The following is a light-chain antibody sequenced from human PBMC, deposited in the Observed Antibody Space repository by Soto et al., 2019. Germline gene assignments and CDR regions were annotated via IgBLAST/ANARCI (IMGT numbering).Light chain of an antibody. CDR3: QQFNSYPPT. J-gene: IGKJ4*02. CDR1: QGISSA. Sequence: AIKLTQCPSSLSASVGERVTITCRASQGISSALAWYQQKPGKAPKLLIYDASSLESGVPSRFSGSGSGTDFTLTISSLQPEDFASYYCQQFNSYPPTLGGGTKVEIK. CDR2: DAS. V-gene: IGKV1-13*02.